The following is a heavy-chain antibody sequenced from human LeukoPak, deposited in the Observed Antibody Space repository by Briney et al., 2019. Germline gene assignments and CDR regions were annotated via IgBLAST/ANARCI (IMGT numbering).Heavy chain of an antibody. D-gene: IGHD2-2*01. CDR1: GGSIGSGGYY. Sequence: SQTLSLTCTVSGGSIGSGGYYWSWIRQHPGKGLEWIGYIYYSGSTYYNPSLKSRVTISVDTSKNQFSLKLSSVTAADTAVYYCARVRLGYCSSTSCYVGGPFDYWGQGTLVTVSS. CDR3: ARVRLGYCSSTSCYVGGPFDY. CDR2: IYYSGST. V-gene: IGHV4-31*03. J-gene: IGHJ4*02.